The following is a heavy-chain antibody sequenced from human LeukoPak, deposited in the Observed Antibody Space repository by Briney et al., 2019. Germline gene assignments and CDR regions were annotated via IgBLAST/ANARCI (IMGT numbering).Heavy chain of an antibody. CDR1: GFTFSSYA. CDR2: ISGSGGST. CDR3: AKDEYYYDSSGYYHY. Sequence: GGSLRLSCAASGFTFSSYAMSWVRQAPGRGLEWVSAISGSGGSTYYADSVKGRFTISRDNSKNTLYLQMNSLRAEDTAVYYCAKDEYYYDSSGYYHYWGQGTLVTVSS. J-gene: IGHJ4*02. V-gene: IGHV3-23*01. D-gene: IGHD3-22*01.